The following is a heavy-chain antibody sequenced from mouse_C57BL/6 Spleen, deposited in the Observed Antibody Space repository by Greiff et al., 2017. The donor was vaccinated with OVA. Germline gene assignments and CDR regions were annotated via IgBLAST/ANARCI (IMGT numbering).Heavy chain of an antibody. CDR2: IDPSDSYT. CDR1: GYTFTSYW. CDR3: ARMGVKRFAY. D-gene: IGHD2-2*01. Sequence: QVQLQQPGAELVRPGTSVKLSCKASGYTFTSYWMHWVKQRPGQGLEWIGVIDPSDSYTNYNQKFKGKATLTVDTSSSTAYMQLSSLTSEDSAVYYCARMGVKRFAYWGQGTLVTVSA. J-gene: IGHJ3*01. V-gene: IGHV1-59*01.